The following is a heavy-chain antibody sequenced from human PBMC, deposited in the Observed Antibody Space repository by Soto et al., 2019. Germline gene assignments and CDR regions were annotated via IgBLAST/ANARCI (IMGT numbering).Heavy chain of an antibody. V-gene: IGHV3-11*06. J-gene: IGHJ4*02. D-gene: IGHD3-22*01. CDR1: GFTFSDYY. Sequence: GGSLRLSCAASGFTFSDYYMSWIRQAPGKGLEWVSYISSSSSYTNYADSVKGRFTISRDNAKNSLYLQMNSLRAEDTAVYYCARDVASSGYYFFHHPIPDYWGQGTLVTVSS. CDR2: ISSSSSYT. CDR3: ARDVASSGYYFFHHPIPDY.